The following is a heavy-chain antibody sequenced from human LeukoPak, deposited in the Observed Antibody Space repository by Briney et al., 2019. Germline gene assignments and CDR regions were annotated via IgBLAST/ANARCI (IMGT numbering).Heavy chain of an antibody. V-gene: IGHV3-66*02. J-gene: IGHJ3*02. CDR3: ARDRFRGAFDI. Sequence: GGSLRLSCAVSGFTVSSNYMSWVRQAPGKGLEWVSVIYSGGSTYYADSVKGRFTISRDNSKNTLYLQMNSLRAEDTAVYYCARDRFRGAFDIWGQGTMVTVSS. CDR1: GFTVSSNY. CDR2: IYSGGST.